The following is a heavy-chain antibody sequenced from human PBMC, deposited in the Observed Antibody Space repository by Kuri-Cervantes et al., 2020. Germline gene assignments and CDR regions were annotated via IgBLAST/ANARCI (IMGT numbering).Heavy chain of an antibody. J-gene: IGHJ6*02. D-gene: IGHD1-26*01. CDR1: GFTFTSSA. Sequence: SVKVSCKASGFTFTSSAVQWVRQARGQRLEWIGWIVVGSGNTNYAQKFQERVTITRDMSTSTAYMELSSLRSEDTAVYYCAADPPPAIVGATTIYYYYGMDVWGQGTTVTVS. CDR2: IVVGSGNT. V-gene: IGHV1-58*01. CDR3: AADPPPAIVGATTIYYYYGMDV.